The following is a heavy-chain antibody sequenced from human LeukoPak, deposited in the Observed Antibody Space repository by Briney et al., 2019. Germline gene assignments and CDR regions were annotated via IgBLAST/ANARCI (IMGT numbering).Heavy chain of an antibody. Sequence: SETLSLTCTVSGGSISSSSYYWGWIRQPPGKGLEWIGSIYYSGSTNYNPSLKSRVTISVDTSKNQFSLKLSSVTAADTAVYYCARGGSYYYDGSGYYAGAFDIWGQGTMVTVSS. J-gene: IGHJ3*02. V-gene: IGHV4-39*07. D-gene: IGHD3-22*01. CDR1: GGSISSSSYY. CDR2: IYYSGST. CDR3: ARGGSYYYDGSGYYAGAFDI.